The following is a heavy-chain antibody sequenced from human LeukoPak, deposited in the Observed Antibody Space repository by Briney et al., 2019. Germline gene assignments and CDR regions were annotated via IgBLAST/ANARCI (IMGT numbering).Heavy chain of an antibody. CDR2: IWYDGSNK. Sequence: GGSLRLSCAASGFTFSSYGMHWVRQAPGKGLEWVAVIWYDGSNKYYADSVKGRFTISRDNSKNTLYLQMNSLRAEDTAVYYCARSILEYSSSSADRWGQETGVTVSS. CDR1: GFTFSSYG. V-gene: IGHV3-33*01. CDR3: ARSILEYSSSSADR. J-gene: IGHJ5*02. D-gene: IGHD6-6*01.